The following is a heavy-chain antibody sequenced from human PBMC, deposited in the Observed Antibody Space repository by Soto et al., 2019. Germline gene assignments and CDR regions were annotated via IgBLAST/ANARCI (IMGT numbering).Heavy chain of an antibody. J-gene: IGHJ4*02. Sequence: QGQLVQSGAEVKKPGASVKVSCKASGYTFHMCGSTWVRQATGQGLEWVGWISAYDGNTAYVKNFQGRVSLGTDTTRSTAYMQLRSLTADDTAVYFCARTRRLYLNDDHGDYGATMEDCWCQGALLSVSS. CDR1: GYTFHMCG. CDR3: ARTRRLYLNDDHGDYGATMEDC. D-gene: IGHD4-17*01. V-gene: IGHV1-18*01. CDR2: ISAYDGNT.